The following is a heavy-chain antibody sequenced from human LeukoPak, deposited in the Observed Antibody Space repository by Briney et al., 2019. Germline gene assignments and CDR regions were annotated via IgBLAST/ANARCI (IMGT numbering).Heavy chain of an antibody. CDR1: GFTFRSYA. V-gene: IGHV3-30-3*01. Sequence: GGSLRLSCAPSGFTFRSYAMHWVRQPRGKGLEGVAVILYGGSNQFYADSVKRRFTVSRDNSKTPLYLQMNRRRPEDTAVYYCAKRPDDYSYGMDVWGQGTTVTVSS. CDR2: ILYGGSNQ. CDR3: AKRPDDYSYGMDV. J-gene: IGHJ6*02.